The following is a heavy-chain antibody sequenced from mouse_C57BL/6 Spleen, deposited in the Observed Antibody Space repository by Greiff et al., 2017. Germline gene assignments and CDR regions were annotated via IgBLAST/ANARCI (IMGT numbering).Heavy chain of an antibody. V-gene: IGHV1-53*01. Sequence: QVQLQQPGTELVKPGASVKLSCKASGYTFTSYWMHWVKQRPGQGLEWIGNINPSTGGTNYNEKFKSKATLTVDKSSSTAYMQLSSLTSEDSAVYYCARGGLLRSFYYAMDYWGQGTSVTVSS. CDR3: ARGGLLRSFYYAMDY. J-gene: IGHJ4*01. CDR2: INPSTGGT. D-gene: IGHD1-1*01. CDR1: GYTFTSYW.